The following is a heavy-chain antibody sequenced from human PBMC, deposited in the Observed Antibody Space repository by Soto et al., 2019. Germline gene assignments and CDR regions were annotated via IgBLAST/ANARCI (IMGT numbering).Heavy chain of an antibody. J-gene: IGHJ6*03. V-gene: IGHV4-34*01. CDR1: GGSFSGYY. CDR2: INHSGST. D-gene: IGHD4-4*01. CDR3: ARGPPSHYSNYVWYMDV. Sequence: QVQLQQWGAGLLKPSETLSLTCAVYGGSFSGYYWNWIRQPPGKGLEWIGEINHSGSTNYNPSLKSRITIAVDTYKNQSSLKLSSVTAADTAVYYCARGPPSHYSNYVWYMDVWGKGTTVTVSS.